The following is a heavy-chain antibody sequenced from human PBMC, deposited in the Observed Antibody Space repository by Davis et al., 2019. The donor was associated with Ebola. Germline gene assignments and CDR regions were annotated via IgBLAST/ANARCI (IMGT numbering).Heavy chain of an antibody. CDR2: IKQDGSEK. Sequence: GESLKISCAASGFTFSNYWMSWVRQAPGKGLEWVANIKQDGSEKYYVDSVKGRFTISRDNAKNSLYLQMNSLRAEDTAVYYCARDFDRVRTWGQGTLVTVSS. CDR3: ARDFDRVRT. J-gene: IGHJ4*02. CDR1: GFTFSNYW. D-gene: IGHD3-22*01. V-gene: IGHV3-7*01.